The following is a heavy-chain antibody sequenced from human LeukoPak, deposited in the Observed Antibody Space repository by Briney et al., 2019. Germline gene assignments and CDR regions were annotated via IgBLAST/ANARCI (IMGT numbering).Heavy chain of an antibody. CDR1: GGSFSGYY. J-gene: IGHJ3*02. CDR3: ARLEVFPFITMVRGVISYAFDI. Sequence: SETLSLTCAVYGGSFSGYYWSWIRQPPGKGLEWIGEINHSGSTNYNPSLKSRVTISVDTSKNQFSLKLSSVTAADTAVYYCARLEVFPFITMVRGVISYAFDIWGQGTMVTVSS. V-gene: IGHV4-34*01. D-gene: IGHD3-10*01. CDR2: INHSGST.